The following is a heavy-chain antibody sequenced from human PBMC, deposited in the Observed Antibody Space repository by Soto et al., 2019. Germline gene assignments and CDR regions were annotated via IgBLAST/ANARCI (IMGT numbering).Heavy chain of an antibody. CDR1: GFTFSTYA. D-gene: IGHD2-15*01. CDR2: SGTTGRT. V-gene: IGHV3-23*01. Sequence: EVQLLESGGGLVQPGGSLRLSCAGSGFTFSTYAISWVRQAPGKGLEWVSASGTTGRTYYADSVKGRFTISGDNSKNTVYLQMNSLGAEDTAVYYCAKDGASGNGMLDWFDPWGQGTLVTVSS. CDR3: AKDGASGNGMLDWFDP. J-gene: IGHJ5*02.